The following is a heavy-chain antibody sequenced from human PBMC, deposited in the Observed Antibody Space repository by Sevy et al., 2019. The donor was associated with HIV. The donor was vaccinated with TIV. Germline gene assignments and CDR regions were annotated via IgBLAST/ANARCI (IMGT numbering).Heavy chain of an antibody. CDR1: GFTFSSYG. Sequence: GGSLRLSCAASGFTFSSYGMHWVRQAPGKGLEWVAVIWYDGSNKYYADSVKGRFTISRDNSKNTLYLQMNSLRAEDTAVYYCAKVGSSSGWLNYDYYYMDVRGKGTTVTVSS. J-gene: IGHJ6*03. CDR2: IWYDGSNK. V-gene: IGHV3-33*06. D-gene: IGHD6-19*01. CDR3: AKVGSSSGWLNYDYYYMDV.